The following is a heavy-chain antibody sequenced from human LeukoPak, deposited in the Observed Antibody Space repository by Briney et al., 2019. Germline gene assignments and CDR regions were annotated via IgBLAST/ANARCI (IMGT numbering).Heavy chain of an antibody. CDR1: GLTDSSNS. D-gene: IGHD3-10*02. Sequence: GGSLRLFCTVSGLTDSSNSMSWVRQAPGKGLEWVSFIYRDNTHYSDSVKGRFTISRDNSKNTLYLQMNSLRAEDTAVYYCAELGITMIGGVWGKGTTVTISS. CDR3: AELGITMIGGV. CDR2: IYRDNT. J-gene: IGHJ6*04. V-gene: IGHV3-53*01.